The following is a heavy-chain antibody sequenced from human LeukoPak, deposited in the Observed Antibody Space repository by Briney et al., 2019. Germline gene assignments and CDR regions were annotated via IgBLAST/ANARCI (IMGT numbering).Heavy chain of an antibody. J-gene: IGHJ4*02. CDR1: GGTFSSYA. D-gene: IGHD3-10*01. CDR2: IIPILGIA. Sequence: GASVKVSCKASGGTFSSYAISWVRQAPGQGLEWMGRIIPILGIANYAQKFQGRVTITADKSTSTAYMELSSLRSEDTAVYYCARAPSGQFGYYFDYWGQGTLVTVSS. V-gene: IGHV1-69*04. CDR3: ARAPSGQFGYYFDY.